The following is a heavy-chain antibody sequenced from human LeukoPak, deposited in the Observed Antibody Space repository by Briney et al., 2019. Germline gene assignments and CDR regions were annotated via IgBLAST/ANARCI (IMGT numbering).Heavy chain of an antibody. Sequence: PGGSLRLSCAASGFTFSNYWMTWVRQAPGRGLEWVANIKQDGSTKYYVDSLKGRLTISRDKAKNSLYLQMDSLRVEDTAIYYCARIGYSSSSLDFWGQGTLVTVSS. V-gene: IGHV3-7*01. CDR1: GFTFSNYW. J-gene: IGHJ4*02. CDR2: IKQDGSTK. CDR3: ARIGYSSSSLDF. D-gene: IGHD6-6*01.